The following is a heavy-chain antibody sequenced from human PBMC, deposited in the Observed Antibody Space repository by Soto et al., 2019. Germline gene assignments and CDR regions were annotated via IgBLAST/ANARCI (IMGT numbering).Heavy chain of an antibody. Sequence: TLSLTCAVSGVTIISGGYSWSWIRQPPGKGLEWIGYIYHSGSTYYNPSLKSRVTISVDTSKNQFSLKLSSVTAADTAVYYCARLGSGWSPIDYWGQGTLVTVSS. J-gene: IGHJ4*02. V-gene: IGHV4-30-2*03. CDR3: ARLGSGWSPIDY. D-gene: IGHD6-19*01. CDR1: GVTIISGGYS. CDR2: IYHSGST.